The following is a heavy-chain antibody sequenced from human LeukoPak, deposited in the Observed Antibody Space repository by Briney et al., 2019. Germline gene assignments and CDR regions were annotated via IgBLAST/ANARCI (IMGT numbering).Heavy chain of an antibody. CDR3: AKDDLVPAALFDY. Sequence: PGGSLRLSCAASGFPFSNYGMSWLRQAPGKGLEWVSAISGSGDSTNYADSVKGRFTISRDNSKNTLYLQMNSLRAEDTAVYHCAKDDLVPAALFDYWGQGTLVTVSS. CDR1: GFPFSNYG. D-gene: IGHD2-2*01. V-gene: IGHV3-23*01. CDR2: ISGSGDST. J-gene: IGHJ4*02.